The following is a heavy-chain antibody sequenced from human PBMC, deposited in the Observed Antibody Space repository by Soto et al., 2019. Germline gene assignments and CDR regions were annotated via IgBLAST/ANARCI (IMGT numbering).Heavy chain of an antibody. CDR3: SRGFGQFNY. Sequence: EVQLLESGGGLVQPGGSLRLSCGVSGFTFNDFEMNWVRQAPGKGLEWLAYIDGSGTTKKYADSVRGRFTISRDNPNNALFPQMSSLSAADTAIYYCSRGFGQFNYWGQGTLVSVSS. D-gene: IGHD3-10*01. J-gene: IGHJ4*02. CDR2: IDGSGTTK. V-gene: IGHV3-48*03. CDR1: GFTFNDFE.